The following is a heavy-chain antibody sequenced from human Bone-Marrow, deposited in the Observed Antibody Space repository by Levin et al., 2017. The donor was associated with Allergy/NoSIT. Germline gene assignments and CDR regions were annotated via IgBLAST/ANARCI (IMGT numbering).Heavy chain of an antibody. J-gene: IGHJ4*02. CDR1: GDSVSSNSAA. CDR3: ARASGYSYGVGPGYSYGLPIDY. V-gene: IGHV6-1*01. Sequence: PSQTLSLTCAISGDSVSSNSAAWNWIRQSPSRGLEWLGRTYYRSKWYNDYAVSVKSRITINPDTSKNQFSLQLNSVTPEDTAVYYCARASGYSYGVGPGYSYGLPIDYWGQGTLVTVSS. D-gene: IGHD5-18*01. CDR2: TYYRSKWYN.